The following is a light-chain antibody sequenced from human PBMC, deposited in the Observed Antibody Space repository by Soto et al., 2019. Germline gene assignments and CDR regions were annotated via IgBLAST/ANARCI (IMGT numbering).Light chain of an antibody. CDR1: QSVSSN. V-gene: IGKV3-15*01. J-gene: IGKJ4*01. Sequence: VITQSPATLSVSPGERATLSCRASQSVSSNLAWYQQKPGQSPMLLIYGASTRATGIPARFSGSGSGTEFTLTISSLQSEDFAAYYCQQYNNWPPVTFGGGTKVDIK. CDR3: QQYNNWPPVT. CDR2: GAS.